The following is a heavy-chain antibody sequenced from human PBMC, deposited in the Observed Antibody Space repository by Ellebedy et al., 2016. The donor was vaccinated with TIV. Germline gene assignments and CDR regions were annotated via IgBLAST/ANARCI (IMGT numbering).Heavy chain of an antibody. Sequence: GSLRLSCTVSGDSITSYYWNWIRQSPGKGLEWIGFVFHSGITNYNPSLKSRLTISVDTSRDQFSLRLGSVTAADAAVYYCVGVRDGMRPFGTWGPGTLVTVSS. V-gene: IGHV4-59*01. J-gene: IGHJ5*02. CDR3: VGVRDGMRPFGT. CDR1: GDSITSYY. D-gene: IGHD5-24*01. CDR2: VFHSGIT.